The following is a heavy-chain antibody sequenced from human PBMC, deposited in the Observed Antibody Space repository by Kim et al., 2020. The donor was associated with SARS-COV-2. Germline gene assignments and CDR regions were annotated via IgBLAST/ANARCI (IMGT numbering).Heavy chain of an antibody. V-gene: IGHV3-30-3*01. CDR2: ISYDGSNK. CDR3: ARDGFGVGNLDY. J-gene: IGHJ4*02. D-gene: IGHD3-3*01. CDR1: GFTFSSYA. Sequence: GGSLRLSCAASGFTFSSYAMHWVRQAPGKGLEWVAVISYDGSNKYYADSVKGRFTISRDNSKNTLYLQMNSLRAEDTAVYYCARDGFGVGNLDYWGQGTLVTVSS.